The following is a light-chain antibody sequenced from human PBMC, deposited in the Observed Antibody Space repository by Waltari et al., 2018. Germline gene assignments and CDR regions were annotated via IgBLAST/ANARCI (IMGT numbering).Light chain of an antibody. CDR3: SSYAGSNNVV. J-gene: IGLJ2*01. Sequence: QSALTQPPSASGSPGQSVTISCTGTSSDVGGHHYVSWYHPNPGKAPKLMIYAFMKRPSGVPDRFSGSKSGNTASLTVSGLQAEDEADYYCSSYAGSNNVVFGGGTKLTVL. V-gene: IGLV2-8*01. CDR2: AFM. CDR1: SSDVGGHHY.